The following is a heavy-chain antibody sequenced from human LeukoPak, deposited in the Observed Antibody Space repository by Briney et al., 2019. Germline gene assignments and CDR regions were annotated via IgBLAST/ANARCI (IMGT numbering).Heavy chain of an antibody. CDR1: GFTFSSYS. Sequence: PGGSLRLSCAASGFTFSSYSMNWARQAPGKGLEWVSSISSNSSYIYYADSVKGRFTISRDNAKNSLYLQMNSLRAEDTAVYYCASYSSGYYYYYYYYMDVWGKGTTVTVSS. CDR3: ASYSSGYYYYYYYYMDV. J-gene: IGHJ6*03. D-gene: IGHD3-22*01. CDR2: ISSNSSYI. V-gene: IGHV3-21*01.